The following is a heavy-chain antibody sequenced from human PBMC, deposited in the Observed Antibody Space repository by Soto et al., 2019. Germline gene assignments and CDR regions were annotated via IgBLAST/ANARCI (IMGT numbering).Heavy chain of an antibody. V-gene: IGHV3-30*03. CDR3: ARERGYSGYDCLDY. CDR1: GFTFSSYG. Sequence: GGSLRLSCAASGFTFSSYGMHWVRQAPGKGLEWVAVISYDGSNKYYADSVKGRFTISRDNSKNTLYLQMNSLRAEDTAVYYCARERGYSGYDCLDYWGQGTLVTVSS. CDR2: ISYDGSNK. D-gene: IGHD5-12*01. J-gene: IGHJ4*02.